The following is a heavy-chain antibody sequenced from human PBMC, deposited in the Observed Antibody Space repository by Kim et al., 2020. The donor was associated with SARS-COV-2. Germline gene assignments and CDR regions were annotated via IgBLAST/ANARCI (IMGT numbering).Heavy chain of an antibody. Sequence: SETLSLTCTVSGGSISSGGYYWSWIRQHPGKRLEWNGYIYYSWSTYYNPTLNSRVTISVDTTNNHFSLKLSSVTAADTAVYYCARVLRWFVESHNWFDHWGQGTLVTVSS. CDR3: ARVLRWFVESHNWFDH. CDR2: IYYSWST. D-gene: IGHD3-10*01. J-gene: IGHJ5*02. CDR1: GGSISSGGYY. V-gene: IGHV4-31*03.